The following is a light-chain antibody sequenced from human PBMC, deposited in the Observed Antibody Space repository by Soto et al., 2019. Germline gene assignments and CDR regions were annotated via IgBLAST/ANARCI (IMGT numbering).Light chain of an antibody. Sequence: VIWMTQSPSLLSASTGDRVTISCRMSQGISSYLAWYQQKPGKAPKLLIYDASNLETGVPSRFSGSGSGTDFTFTISSLQPEDIATYYCQQYDNLPFTFGGGTKVDIK. V-gene: IGKV1D-8*03. CDR1: QGISSY. CDR3: QQYDNLPFT. CDR2: DAS. J-gene: IGKJ4*01.